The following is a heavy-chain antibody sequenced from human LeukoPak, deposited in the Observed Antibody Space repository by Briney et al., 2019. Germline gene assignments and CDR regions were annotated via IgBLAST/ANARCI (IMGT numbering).Heavy chain of an antibody. Sequence: PGRSLRLSCAASGFTVSSNHMSWVRQAPGKGLEWVSVIFSGGSTHYAESVKGRFTISRDNSKNMVYLQMNSLRAEDTALYYCARRGAVPYFDSWGQGTLVTVSS. D-gene: IGHD2-2*01. CDR3: ARRGAVPYFDS. CDR1: GFTVSSNH. J-gene: IGHJ4*02. V-gene: IGHV3-66*01. CDR2: IFSGGST.